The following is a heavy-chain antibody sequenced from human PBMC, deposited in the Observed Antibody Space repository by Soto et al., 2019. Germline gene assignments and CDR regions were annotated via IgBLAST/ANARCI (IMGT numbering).Heavy chain of an antibody. CDR1: GFTFRTYA. V-gene: IGHV3-23*01. CDR2: ISGSGST. CDR3: AKEKDYDFVWGSDRYTPHY. J-gene: IGHJ4*02. D-gene: IGHD3-16*02. Sequence: PGGSLRLSCTASGFTFRTYAMTWFRQAPGKGLEWVSAISGSGSTFYANSVKGRFTISRDNSRNTVSLQMHSLRAEDSAIYYCAKEKDYDFVWGSDRYTPHYWGQGTLVTVSS.